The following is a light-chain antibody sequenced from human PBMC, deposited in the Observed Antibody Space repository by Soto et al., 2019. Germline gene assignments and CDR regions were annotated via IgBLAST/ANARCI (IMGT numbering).Light chain of an antibody. CDR2: AAS. Sequence: DIQMTQSPSSLSASVGDRVTITCRAGQTISNFLNWYQQKPGQAPNLLIYAASALQSGVPSRFSGSGSGTDFTLTISSLQPEDFGTYHCQQSYSTPYTFGQGTKVDIK. J-gene: IGKJ2*01. CDR3: QQSYSTPYT. V-gene: IGKV1-39*01. CDR1: QTISNF.